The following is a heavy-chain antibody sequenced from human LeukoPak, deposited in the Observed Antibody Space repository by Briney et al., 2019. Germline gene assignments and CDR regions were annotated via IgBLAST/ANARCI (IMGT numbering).Heavy chain of an antibody. Sequence: GESLKISCKGSGYSFTSYWIAWMRQMPGKGLEWMGITYPGGSDTRYSPSFQGQVTISVDKSINTAYLQWSSLKASDTAMYYCARLYCSGSTCYMGVDYWGQGTLVTVSS. CDR1: GYSFTSYW. CDR3: ARLYCSGSTCYMGVDY. V-gene: IGHV5-51*01. J-gene: IGHJ4*02. D-gene: IGHD2-15*01. CDR2: TYPGGSDT.